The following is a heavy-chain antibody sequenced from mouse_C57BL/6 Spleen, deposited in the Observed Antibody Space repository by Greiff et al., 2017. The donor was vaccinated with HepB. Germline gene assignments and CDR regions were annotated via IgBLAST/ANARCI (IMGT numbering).Heavy chain of an antibody. V-gene: IGHV1-47*01. CDR1: GYTFTTYP. CDR2: FHPYNDDT. CDR3: ARRRDYYGSWYFDV. D-gene: IGHD1-1*01. J-gene: IGHJ1*03. Sequence: QVQLKESGAELVKPGASVKMSCKASGYTFTTYPIEWMKQNHGKSLEWIGNFHPYNDDTKYNEKFKGKATLTVEKSSSTVYLELSRLTSDDSAVYYCARRRDYYGSWYFDVWGTGTTVTVSS.